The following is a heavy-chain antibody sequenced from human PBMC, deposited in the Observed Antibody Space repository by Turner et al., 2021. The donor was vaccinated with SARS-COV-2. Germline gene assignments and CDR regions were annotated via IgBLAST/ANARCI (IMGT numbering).Heavy chain of an antibody. CDR1: GYTLIELS. CDR2: FDPEDGET. Sequence: QVQLVQAGAEAKEPGASVKVSCKVSGYTLIELSMHWVRQAPGKGLEWMGGFDPEDGETIYAQKFQGRVTMTEDTSTDTAYMELSSLRSEDTAMYYCATGYAYCGGDCSIYYWGQGTLVTVSS. CDR3: ATGYAYCGGDCSIYY. V-gene: IGHV1-24*01. D-gene: IGHD2-21*02. J-gene: IGHJ4*02.